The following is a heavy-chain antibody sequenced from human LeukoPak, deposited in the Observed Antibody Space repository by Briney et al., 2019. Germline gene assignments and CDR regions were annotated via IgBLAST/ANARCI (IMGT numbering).Heavy chain of an antibody. Sequence: GGSLRLSCAASGFTFNIYPIHWVRQAPGKGLEWVAVILPDGSDKYYADSVKGRFTISRDNSKNTLYLQMNSLRAEDTAAYYCARSFRPHSSSAIYFDYWGQGTLVTVSS. J-gene: IGHJ4*02. CDR3: ARSFRPHSSSAIYFDY. V-gene: IGHV3-30*04. D-gene: IGHD6-6*01. CDR1: GFTFNIYP. CDR2: ILPDGSDK.